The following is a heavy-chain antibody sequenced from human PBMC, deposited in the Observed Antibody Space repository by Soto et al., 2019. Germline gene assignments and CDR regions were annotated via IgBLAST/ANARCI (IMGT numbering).Heavy chain of an antibody. Sequence: QVQLQESGPGLVKPSQTLSLTCTVSGGSISSGDYYWSWIRQPPGKGLEWIGYIYYSGSTYYNPSLKSRVTISVDTSKNQFSLKLSSVTAADTAVYYCARGTLGYCISTSCFSLDYWGQGTLVTVSS. V-gene: IGHV4-30-4*01. J-gene: IGHJ4*02. CDR2: IYYSGST. D-gene: IGHD2-2*01. CDR1: GGSISSGDYY. CDR3: ARGTLGYCISTSCFSLDY.